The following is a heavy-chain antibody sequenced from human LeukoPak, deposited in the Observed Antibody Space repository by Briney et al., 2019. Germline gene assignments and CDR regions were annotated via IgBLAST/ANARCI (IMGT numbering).Heavy chain of an antibody. V-gene: IGHV3-9*01. CDR3: ARSKVRNMDV. CDR1: GFTFDDYA. CDR2: ISWNSGSI. J-gene: IGHJ6*03. D-gene: IGHD3-10*01. Sequence: GRSLRLSCAASGFTFDDYAMHWVRQAPGKGLEWVSGISWNSGSIGYADSVKGRLTISRDNAKNTLYLQMSSLRAEDTAVYYCARSKVRNMDVWGKGTTVTISS.